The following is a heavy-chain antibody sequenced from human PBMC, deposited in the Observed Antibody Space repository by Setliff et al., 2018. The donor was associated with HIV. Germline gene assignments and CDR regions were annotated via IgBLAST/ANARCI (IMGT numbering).Heavy chain of an antibody. CDR2: IYHSGST. V-gene: IGHV4-38-2*01. CDR1: AYSISSGYY. J-gene: IGHJ1*01. D-gene: IGHD3-22*01. Sequence: PSETLSLTCAVSAYSISSGYYWGWIRQPPGKGLEWIGSIYHSGSTYYNPSLMSRVTISVDTSKNQFSLKLRSVTAADTAVYYCARQWRDQYNSGVSTEYFQHWG. CDR3: ARQWRDQYNSGVSTEYFQH.